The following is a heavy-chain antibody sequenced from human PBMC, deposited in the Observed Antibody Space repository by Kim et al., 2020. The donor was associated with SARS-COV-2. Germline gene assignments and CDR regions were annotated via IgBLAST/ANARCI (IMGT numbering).Heavy chain of an antibody. Sequence: GSVKGRFTISRDESKSIAYLQMNSLETEDAALYYCARAIATTGTGRFDYWGQGTLVTVSS. CDR3: ARAIATTGTGRFDY. D-gene: IGHD6-13*01. V-gene: IGHV3-49*02. J-gene: IGHJ4*02.